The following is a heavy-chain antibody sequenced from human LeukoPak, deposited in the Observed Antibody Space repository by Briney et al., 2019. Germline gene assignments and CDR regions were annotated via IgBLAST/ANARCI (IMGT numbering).Heavy chain of an antibody. D-gene: IGHD3-10*01. CDR3: ARGRGVTRDYYYGMDV. Sequence: PSGTLFLTCAVSGGSISSSNFWWSWVRQSPGKGLEWIGEISDGGNTNYNPSLKSRVSISADKSKNQFSLDLKSVSAADRAVYYCARGRGVTRDYYYGMDVWGQGAAVTVSS. J-gene: IGHJ6*02. V-gene: IGHV4-4*02. CDR1: GGSISSSNFW. CDR2: ISDGGNT.